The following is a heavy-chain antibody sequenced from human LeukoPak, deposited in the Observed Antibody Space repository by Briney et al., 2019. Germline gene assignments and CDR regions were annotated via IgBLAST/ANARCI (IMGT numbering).Heavy chain of an antibody. CDR3: AKWVTYFDY. J-gene: IGHJ4*02. CDR2: IRYDGNNK. D-gene: IGHD5-18*01. Sequence: SGGSLRLSCVASGFTFSTYDMHWVPQAPGRGLEWVAFIRYDGNNKYYADSVKGRFTISRDNSKNTLYLQMNSLRAEDTAVHYCAKWVTYFDYWGQGTLVTVSS. V-gene: IGHV3-30*02. CDR1: GFTFSTYD.